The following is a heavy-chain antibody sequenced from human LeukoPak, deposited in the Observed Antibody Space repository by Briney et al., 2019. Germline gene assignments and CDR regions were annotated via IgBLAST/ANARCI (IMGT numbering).Heavy chain of an antibody. V-gene: IGHV3-64D*09. Sequence: GGSLRLSCSASGFTFSYYGMHWVRQAPGKGLEYVSAISNNGGSTYYADSVKDRFTISRDNSKNTLFLQMSSLRADDTAVDYCVEGRGVITTVTTHYFDYWGQGTLVTVSS. CDR1: GFTFSYYG. CDR3: VEGRGVITTVTTHYFDY. D-gene: IGHD4-11*01. CDR2: ISNNGGST. J-gene: IGHJ4*02.